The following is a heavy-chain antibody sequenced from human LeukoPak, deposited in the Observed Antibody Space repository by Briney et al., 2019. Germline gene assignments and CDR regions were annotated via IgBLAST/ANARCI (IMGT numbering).Heavy chain of an antibody. V-gene: IGHV1-8*01. D-gene: IGHD6-13*01. J-gene: IGHJ5*02. CDR1: GYTFTSYD. CDR3: ARVRADSSSWVHNWFDP. Sequence: ASVKVSCKASGYTFTSYDINWVRQATGQGLEWMGWMNPNSGNTGYAQKFQGRVTMTRNTSISTAYMELSSLRSEDTAVYYCARVRADSSSWVHNWFDPWGQGTQVTVSS. CDR2: MNPNSGNT.